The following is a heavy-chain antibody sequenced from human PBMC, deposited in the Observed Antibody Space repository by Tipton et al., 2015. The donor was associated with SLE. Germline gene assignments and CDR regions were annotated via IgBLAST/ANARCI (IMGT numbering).Heavy chain of an antibody. D-gene: IGHD1-1*01. J-gene: IGHJ4*02. CDR1: GFTFSDYG. CDR2: ISYDGSNK. V-gene: IGHV3-30*03. CDR3: SLGWNDGVNYFDY. Sequence: SLRLSCAAAGFTFSDYGMHWVRQAPGKGLERVAVISYDGSNKKYADSVKGRFTISRDNSKNRLYLQMNSLRAEDTAVYYCSLGWNDGVNYFDYWGQGTLVTVSS.